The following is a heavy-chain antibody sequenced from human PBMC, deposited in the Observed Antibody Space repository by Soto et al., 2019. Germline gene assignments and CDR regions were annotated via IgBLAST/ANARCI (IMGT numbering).Heavy chain of an antibody. D-gene: IGHD2-2*01. CDR2: FLHIYNIT. CDR1: AGTLTNYL. J-gene: IGHJ4*02. V-gene: IGHV1-69*09. Sequence: QMQLLQSGAEVKKPGSSLKVSCKVSAGTLTNYLMGWVRQSPGQGLEWMGSFLHIYNITKYAENFQGRVALTADKSTDIAYMELHSLRSEDTAIYYCGRLSSVLHGCLDSWGQGVPVSVSS. CDR3: GRLSSVLHGCLDS.